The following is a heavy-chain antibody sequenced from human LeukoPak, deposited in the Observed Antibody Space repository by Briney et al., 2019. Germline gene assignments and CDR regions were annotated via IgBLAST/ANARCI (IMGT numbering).Heavy chain of an antibody. CDR1: GGSISSSSYY. Sequence: NPSETLSLTCTVSGGSISSSSYYWGWIRQPPGKGLEWIGSIYYSGSTYYNPSLKSRVTISVDTSKNQFSLKLSSVTAADTAVYYCAREDYGDYQRFRRSNWFDPWGQGTLVTVSS. D-gene: IGHD4-17*01. V-gene: IGHV4-39*07. CDR3: AREDYGDYQRFRRSNWFDP. J-gene: IGHJ5*02. CDR2: IYYSGST.